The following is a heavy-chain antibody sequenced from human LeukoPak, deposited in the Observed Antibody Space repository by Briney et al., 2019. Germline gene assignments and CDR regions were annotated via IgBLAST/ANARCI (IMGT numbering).Heavy chain of an antibody. CDR2: INPSGGST. V-gene: IGHV1-46*01. CDR1: GYTFTSYY. CDR3: ARDISPSYYDFWSGYSESFDY. Sequence: ASVKVSCKASGYTFTSYYMHWVRQAPGQGLEWMGIINPSGGSTSYAQKFQGRVTMTRDMSTSTVYMELSSLRSEDTAVYYCARDISPSYYDFWSGYSESFDYWGQGTLVTVSS. J-gene: IGHJ4*02. D-gene: IGHD3-3*01.